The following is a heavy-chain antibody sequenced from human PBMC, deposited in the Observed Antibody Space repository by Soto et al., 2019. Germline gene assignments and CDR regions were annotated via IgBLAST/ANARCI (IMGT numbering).Heavy chain of an antibody. V-gene: IGHV1-18*01. J-gene: IGHJ4*02. CDR3: GRGRDGDF. CDR2: ISAHNGNT. CDR1: GYTFTSYG. Sequence: QVHLVQSGAEVKKPGASVKVSCKASGYTFTSYGITWVRHAHGQGLEWMGWISAHNGNTDYAQKLQGRVIVTRDTSTSTAYMELRSLRSDDTAVYYCGRGRDGDFWGQGALVTVSS.